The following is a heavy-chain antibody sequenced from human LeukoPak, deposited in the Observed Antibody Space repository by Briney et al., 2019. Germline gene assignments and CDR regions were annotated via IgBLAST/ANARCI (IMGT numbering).Heavy chain of an antibody. V-gene: IGHV4-39*07. CDR3: ARATSFRGVMTFRVDAFDI. CDR2: IYYSGST. CDR1: GGSISSSSYY. D-gene: IGHD3-16*01. Sequence: PSETLSLTCTVSGGSISSSSYYWGWIRQPPGKGLEWIGSIYYSGSTYYNPSLKRRVTISVDTSKNQFSLKLSSVTAADTAVYYCARATSFRGVMTFRVDAFDIWGQGTMVTVSS. J-gene: IGHJ3*02.